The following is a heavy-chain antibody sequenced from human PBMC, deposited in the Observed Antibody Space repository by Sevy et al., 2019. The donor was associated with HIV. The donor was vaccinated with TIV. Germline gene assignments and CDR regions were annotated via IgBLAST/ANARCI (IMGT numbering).Heavy chain of an antibody. D-gene: IGHD6-13*01. CDR1: GYTFSGYD. CDR2: MNPDRGRR. CDR3: ARADVDSSTFFYYYGMDV. J-gene: IGHJ6*02. V-gene: IGHV1-8*02. Sequence: ASVKVSCKASGYTFSGYDINGVRQATGQGLEWMGWMNPDRGRRGYAPKFQGRVTMTTNTSIDTANMELRRLRFEDSAVYYCARADVDSSTFFYYYGMDVWGQGTTVTVSS.